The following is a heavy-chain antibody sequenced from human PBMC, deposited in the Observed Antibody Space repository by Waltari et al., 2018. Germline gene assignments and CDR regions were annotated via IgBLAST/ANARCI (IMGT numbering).Heavy chain of an antibody. J-gene: IGHJ4*02. V-gene: IGHV3-21*01. CDR1: GFPFSCFT. D-gene: IGHD1-26*01. Sequence: EVQLVESGGGLVKPGGSLRLSCSASGFPFSCFTLTWVRQDPGKGLEWVSSISSSSSYIYYADSVKGRFTISRDNAKNSLYLQMNSLRAEDTAVYYCARGYRGEFDYWGQGTLVTVSS. CDR2: ISSSSSYI. CDR3: ARGYRGEFDY.